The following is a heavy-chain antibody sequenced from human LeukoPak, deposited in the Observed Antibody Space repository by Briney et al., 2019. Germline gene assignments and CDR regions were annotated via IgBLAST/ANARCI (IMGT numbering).Heavy chain of an antibody. V-gene: IGHV3-30*18. CDR1: GFTFGDYG. CDR2: ISYDGSNK. J-gene: IGHJ3*02. Sequence: GGSLRLSCAASGFTFGDYGMHWVRQAPGKGLEWVAVISYDGSNKYYADSVKGRFTISRDNSKNTLYLQMNSLRAEDTAVYYCAKDSVLGRIAAAVVLVCDAFDIWGQGTMVTVSS. CDR3: AKDSVLGRIAAAVVLVCDAFDI. D-gene: IGHD6-13*01.